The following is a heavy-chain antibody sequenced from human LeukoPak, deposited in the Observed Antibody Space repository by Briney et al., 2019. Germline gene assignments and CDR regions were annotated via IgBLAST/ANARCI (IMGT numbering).Heavy chain of an antibody. D-gene: IGHD3-10*01. J-gene: IGHJ4*02. V-gene: IGHV3-9*03. CDR2: ISWNSGSI. Sequence: PGGSLRLSCAASGFTFDDYAMHWVRQAPGKGLEWVSGISWNSGSIGYADSVKGRFTISRDNAKNSLYLQMNSLRAEDMALYYCAKDYYGSGSGTFDYWGQGTLVTVSS. CDR3: AKDYYGSGSGTFDY. CDR1: GFTFDDYA.